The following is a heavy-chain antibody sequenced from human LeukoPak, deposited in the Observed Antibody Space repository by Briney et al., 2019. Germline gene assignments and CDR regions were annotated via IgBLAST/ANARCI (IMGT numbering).Heavy chain of an antibody. CDR1: GYTFTSYY. J-gene: IGHJ4*02. D-gene: IGHD4-17*01. CDR3: ARTYGDYPNYYFDY. Sequence: ASVRVSCKASGYTFTSYYIHWVRQAPGQGLEWMGIISPSGGSTSYAQKFQGRVTMTRDTSTSTVYMELRSLRSEDTAVYYCARTYGDYPNYYFDYWGQGTLVTVSS. CDR2: ISPSGGST. V-gene: IGHV1-46*01.